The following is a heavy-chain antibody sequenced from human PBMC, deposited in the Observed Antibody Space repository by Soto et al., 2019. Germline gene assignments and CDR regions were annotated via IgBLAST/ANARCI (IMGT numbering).Heavy chain of an antibody. CDR3: TRPTAVTGLDAFDI. V-gene: IGHV3-49*04. J-gene: IGHJ3*02. D-gene: IGHD6-19*01. CDR2: IRRKTYGGTT. Sequence: SGGSLRLSCTTSGFTFGDYVVSWVRQAPGRGLEWVGFIRRKTYGGTTEYAASVRGRFIISRDDSKSIAYLQMNSLKTEDTAVYYCTRPTAVTGLDAFDIWGQGTMVTVSS. CDR1: GFTFGDYV.